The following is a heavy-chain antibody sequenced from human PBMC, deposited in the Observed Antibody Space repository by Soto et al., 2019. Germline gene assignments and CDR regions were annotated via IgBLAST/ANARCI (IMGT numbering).Heavy chain of an antibody. CDR2: ISYDGSNK. CDR3: AKDIQLWERGMDV. CDR1: GFTFSSYG. D-gene: IGHD5-18*01. V-gene: IGHV3-30*18. Sequence: QVQLVESGGGVVHPGRSLRLSCAASGFTFSSYGMHWVRQAPGKGLEWVAVISYDGSNKYYADSVKGRFTISRDNSKNTLYLQMNSLRAEDTAVYYCAKDIQLWERGMDVWGQGTTVTVSS. J-gene: IGHJ6*02.